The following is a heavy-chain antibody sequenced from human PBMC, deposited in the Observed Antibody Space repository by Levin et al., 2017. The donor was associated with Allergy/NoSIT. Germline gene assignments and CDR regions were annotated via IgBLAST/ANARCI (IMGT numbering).Heavy chain of an antibody. CDR3: ARGGWFDP. J-gene: IGHJ5*02. CDR1: GGSFSGYY. V-gene: IGHV4-34*01. CDR2: INHSGST. Sequence: SQTLSLTCAVYGGSFSGYYWSWIRQPPGKGLEWIGEINHSGSTNYNPSLKSRVTISVDTSKNQFSLKLSSVTAADTAVYYCARGGWFDPWGQGTLVTVSS.